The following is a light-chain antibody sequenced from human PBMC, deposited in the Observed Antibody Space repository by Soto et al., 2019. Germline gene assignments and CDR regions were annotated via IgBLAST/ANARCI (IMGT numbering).Light chain of an antibody. CDR2: GAS. J-gene: IGKJ4*01. V-gene: IGKV3-15*01. CDR1: QSVPSR. Sequence: EIVMTQSPATLSVSPGEDFPLSRRASQSVPSRIAWYQQKPGQAPSLLIYGASTRATGVPDRFSGTGSGTEFTLTISSLKSEDYAVYYCQQYYSYPLTFGGGTKV. CDR3: QQYYSYPLT.